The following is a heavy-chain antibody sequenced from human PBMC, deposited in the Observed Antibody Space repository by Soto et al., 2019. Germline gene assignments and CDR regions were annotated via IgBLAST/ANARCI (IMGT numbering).Heavy chain of an antibody. J-gene: IGHJ6*02. CDR2: ISSSSSYI. CDR3: ARDRPILTVPYYYYGMDV. Sequence: PGGSLRLSCAASGFTFSSYSMNWVRQAPGKGLEWVTSISSSSSYIYYADSVKGRFTISRDNAKNSLYLQMNSLRAEDTAVYYCARDRPILTVPYYYYGMDVWGQGTTVTVSS. V-gene: IGHV3-21*01. D-gene: IGHD3-9*01. CDR1: GFTFSSYS.